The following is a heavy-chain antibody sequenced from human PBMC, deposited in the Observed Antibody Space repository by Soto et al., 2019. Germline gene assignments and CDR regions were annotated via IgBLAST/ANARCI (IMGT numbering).Heavy chain of an antibody. CDR3: VRGYFDGRGYSYTFDL. J-gene: IGHJ3*01. V-gene: IGHV4-59*01. D-gene: IGHD3-16*01. CDR1: GASITSSY. Sequence: SETLSLTCTVSGASITSSYWSWIRQSPGKRLEWIGYIHSSGSTKNNPSVDSRVTISADTSKNQFTLKLRSVSAADTAVYYCVRGYFDGRGYSYTFDLWGQGTMVTVSS. CDR2: IHSSGST.